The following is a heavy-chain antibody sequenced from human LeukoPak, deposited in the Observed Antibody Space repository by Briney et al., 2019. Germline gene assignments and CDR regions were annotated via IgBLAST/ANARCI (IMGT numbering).Heavy chain of an antibody. CDR3: ARRGTSGWAYYFDF. V-gene: IGHV4-39*01. CDR1: GDSITTSSNY. Sequence: SETLSLTCTVSGDSITTSSNYWGWLRHLPGKGLEWIGSVYRSGSSYYNPSLKSRVTISVDTSKNQFTLNLTSVTAADTAVYHCARRGTSGWAYYFDFWGPGFLLTVSS. J-gene: IGHJ4*02. CDR2: VYRSGSS. D-gene: IGHD6-19*01.